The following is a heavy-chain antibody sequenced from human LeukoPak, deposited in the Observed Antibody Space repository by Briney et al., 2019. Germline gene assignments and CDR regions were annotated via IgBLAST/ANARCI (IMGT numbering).Heavy chain of an antibody. V-gene: IGHV5-51*01. D-gene: IGHD3-10*01. J-gene: IGHJ4*02. CDR2: IYPGDSDT. CDR1: GYRFTNYW. CDR3: ARASGSYYN. Sequence: GESLKISCKGSGYRFTNYWNGWVRQMPGKGLELMGIIYPGDSDTRNRLCFQRQVTISADKSISTAYLQWSSLKASDTAMYYCARASGSYYNWGQGTLVTVSS.